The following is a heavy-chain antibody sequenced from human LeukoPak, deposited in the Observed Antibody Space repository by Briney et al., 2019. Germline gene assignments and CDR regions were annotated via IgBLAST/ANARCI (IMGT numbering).Heavy chain of an antibody. CDR3: VREGNQDLSKDIDF. CDR2: INPASGGT. Sequence: ASVKVSCKASGFTFTGHYIHWVRLAPGQGLEWMGYINPASGGTSSPPNLRDRVTPTTDTSVSAAYMELSSLLSDDTAVYYCVREGNQDLSKDIDFWGQGTLVTVSS. CDR1: GFTFTGHY. V-gene: IGHV1-2*02. D-gene: IGHD4-23*01. J-gene: IGHJ4*02.